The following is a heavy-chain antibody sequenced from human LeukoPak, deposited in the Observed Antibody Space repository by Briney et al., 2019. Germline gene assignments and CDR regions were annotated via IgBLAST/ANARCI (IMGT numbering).Heavy chain of an antibody. CDR1: GFTFSSYS. J-gene: IGHJ6*02. Sequence: GGSLRLSCAASGFTFSSYSMNWVRQAPGKGLEWVSSISSSSSYIYYADPVKGRFTISRDNAKNSLYLQMNSLRAEDTAVYYCARDIVLGRTLDGMDVWGQGTTVTVSS. V-gene: IGHV3-21*01. D-gene: IGHD2-8*01. CDR3: ARDIVLGRTLDGMDV. CDR2: ISSSSSYI.